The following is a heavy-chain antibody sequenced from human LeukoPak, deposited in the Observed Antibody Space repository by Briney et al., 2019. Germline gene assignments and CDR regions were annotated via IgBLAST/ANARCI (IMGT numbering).Heavy chain of an antibody. D-gene: IGHD5-18*01. Sequence: GGSLRLSCAASGFTFSSYAMHWVRQAPGKGLEWVAVISYDGSNKYYADSVKGRFTISRDNSKNTLYLQMNSLRAEDTAVYYCARPKEEEARGYSYAPPDYWGQGTLVTVSS. CDR3: ARPKEEEARGYSYAPPDY. CDR2: ISYDGSNK. V-gene: IGHV3-30-3*01. J-gene: IGHJ4*02. CDR1: GFTFSSYA.